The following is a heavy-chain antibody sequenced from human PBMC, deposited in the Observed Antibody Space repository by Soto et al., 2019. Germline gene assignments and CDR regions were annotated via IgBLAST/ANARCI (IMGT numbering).Heavy chain of an antibody. Sequence: QVQLQESGPGLVQPSDTLSLTCAVSGYSIISNNWCAWIRQPPGKVLEWIAYMYHTGSSSYNPSPKSRVTMSLDTSRNQFSLTLGSVTAEDTAVYFCARKKDSSGYWDWGQGILVTVAS. CDR2: MYHTGSS. V-gene: IGHV4-28*01. CDR1: GYSIISNNW. J-gene: IGHJ4*02. CDR3: ARKKDSSGYWD. D-gene: IGHD3-22*01.